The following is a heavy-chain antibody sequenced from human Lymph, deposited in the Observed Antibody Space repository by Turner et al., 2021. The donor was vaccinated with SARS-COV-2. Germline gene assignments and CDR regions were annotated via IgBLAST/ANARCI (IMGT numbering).Heavy chain of an antibody. CDR2: IYSGGST. J-gene: IGHJ3*02. V-gene: IGHV3-53*02. CDR3: ARDNPHDAFDI. Sequence: EVQLVETGGGLIQPGGSLSLSCAASGFNVSSNYMSWVRQAPGKGLEWVSVIYSGGSTFYADSVRGRFTISRDKSKNTLYLQMNSLRAEDTAVYYCARDNPHDAFDIWGQGTMVTVSS. CDR1: GFNVSSNY.